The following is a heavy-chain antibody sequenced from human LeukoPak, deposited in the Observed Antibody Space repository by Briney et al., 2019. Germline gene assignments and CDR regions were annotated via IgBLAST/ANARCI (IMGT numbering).Heavy chain of an antibody. CDR3: AKDAQRGFDYSNSLEY. Sequence: GDSLRLSCAPAGLTFSHYGMHGLRQAPGKGREWVAVIWSDGTNQYYADSVKGRFTISRDDYGNTVYLQMNSLRPEDTGVYYCAKDAQRGFDYSNSLEYWGQGTPVTVST. CDR1: GLTFSHYG. CDR2: IWSDGTNQ. J-gene: IGHJ4*02. D-gene: IGHD4-11*01. V-gene: IGHV3-33*06.